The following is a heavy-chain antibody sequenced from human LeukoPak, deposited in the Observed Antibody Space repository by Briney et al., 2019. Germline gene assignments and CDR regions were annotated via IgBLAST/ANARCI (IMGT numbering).Heavy chain of an antibody. CDR1: GGSISNYY. Sequence: SETLSPTCIVSGGSISNYYWSWIRQPPGKGLEWIGRIYTSGSTNYNPSLKGRVTISLDTSKKHLSLRLSSVTAADTAAYYCARGLYVDTAMAPYVNWGQGTLVTVSS. CDR2: IYTSGST. V-gene: IGHV4-4*07. D-gene: IGHD5-18*01. J-gene: IGHJ4*02. CDR3: ARGLYVDTAMAPYVN.